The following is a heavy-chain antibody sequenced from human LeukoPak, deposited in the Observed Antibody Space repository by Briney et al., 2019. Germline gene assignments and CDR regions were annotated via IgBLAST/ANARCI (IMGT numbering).Heavy chain of an antibody. CDR3: ARDLWGRDYYYGMDV. V-gene: IGHV1-18*04. J-gene: IGHJ6*02. D-gene: IGHD2-21*01. CDR2: ISAYNGNT. CDR1: GYTFTGYY. Sequence: ASVKVSCKASGYTFTGYYMHWVRQAPGQGLEWMGWISAYNGNTNYAQKLQGRVTMTTDTSTSTAYMELRSLRSDDTAVYYCARDLWGRDYYYGMDVWGQGTTVTVSS.